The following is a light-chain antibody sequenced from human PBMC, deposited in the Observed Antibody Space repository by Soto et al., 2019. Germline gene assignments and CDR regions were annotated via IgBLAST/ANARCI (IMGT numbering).Light chain of an antibody. J-gene: IGKJ1*01. Sequence: PVTQGPIALTASVGTRVTPTCRASQYISSFLAWYQQKPGQAPKLLIPHATNRARGVPARFSGCGSGTEFTLTISSLQSDDFAVYYCQQYNNWPRTFGQGTKVDIK. CDR3: QQYNNWPRT. CDR1: QYISSF. V-gene: IGKV1-5*01. CDR2: HAT.